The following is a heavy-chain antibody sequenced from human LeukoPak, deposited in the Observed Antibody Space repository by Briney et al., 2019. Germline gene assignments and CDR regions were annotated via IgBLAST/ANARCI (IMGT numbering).Heavy chain of an antibody. D-gene: IGHD6-6*01. J-gene: IGHJ5*02. CDR3: ARENRYSSSSGPNWFDP. CDR2: INPNSGGT. V-gene: IGHV1-2*02. Sequence: ASVKVSCKASGYTFTGYYMHWVRQTPGQGLEWMGWINPNSGGTNYAQKFQGRVTMTKDTSISTAYMELSRLRSDDTAVYYCARENRYSSSSGPNWFDPWGQGTLVTVSS. CDR1: GYTFTGYY.